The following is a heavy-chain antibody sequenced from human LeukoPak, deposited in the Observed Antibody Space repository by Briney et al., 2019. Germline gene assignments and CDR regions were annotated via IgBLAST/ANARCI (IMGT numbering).Heavy chain of an antibody. CDR2: INSDGSST. V-gene: IGHV3-74*01. CDR3: AREVYSSGWSSFDY. Sequence: PGGSLRLSCAASGFTFSSYWMYWVRQAPGKGLVWVSRINSDGSSTSYADSVKGRFTISRDNAKNTLYLQMNSLRAEDTAVYYCAREVYSSGWSSFDYWGQGTLVTVSS. D-gene: IGHD6-19*01. CDR1: GFTFSSYW. J-gene: IGHJ4*02.